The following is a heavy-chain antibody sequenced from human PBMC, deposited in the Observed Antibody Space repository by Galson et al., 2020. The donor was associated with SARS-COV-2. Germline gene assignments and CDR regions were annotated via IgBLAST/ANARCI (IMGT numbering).Heavy chain of an antibody. CDR2: RWYGGSFT. CDR1: GSFSSYG. D-gene: IGHD3-22*01. J-gene: IGHJ1*01. Sequence: GESLKISCAASGSFSSYGMHWLRQAPGKGLEWVAVRWYGGSFTYYADSVKGRFTMSRDDSKNTVYLEMNRLRADDTAVYYCARGSGLSSPPAHYFDTSVYFAEHFQDWGLGTLVTVSS. V-gene: IGHV3-33*01. CDR3: ARGSGLSSPPAHYFDTSVYFAEHFQD.